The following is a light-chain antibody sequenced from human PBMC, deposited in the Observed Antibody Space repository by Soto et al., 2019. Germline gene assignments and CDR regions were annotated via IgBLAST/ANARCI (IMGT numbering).Light chain of an antibody. CDR1: NSNIGRNT. Sequence: QSVLTQPPSASGTPGQTVSISCSGSNSNIGRNTVNWFQQVPGTAPKLLIFTTYQRPSGVPDRFSGSKSGTSASLAISGLQSEDDADYYCASSDDSLNGWLFGGGTKLTVL. J-gene: IGLJ2*01. CDR3: ASSDDSLNGWL. V-gene: IGLV1-44*01. CDR2: TTY.